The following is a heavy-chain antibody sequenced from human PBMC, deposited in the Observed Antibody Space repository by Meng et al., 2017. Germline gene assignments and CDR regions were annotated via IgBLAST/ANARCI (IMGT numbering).Heavy chain of an antibody. CDR3: ARVNYDSSGYYPFDY. J-gene: IGHJ4*02. CDR2: INPNSGGT. V-gene: IGHV1-2*06. D-gene: IGHD3-22*01. CDR1: GYTFTGYY. Sequence: QVQLVQSGGEVKKPGAAVKVSCKASGYTFTGYYMHWVRQAPGQGLEWMGRINPNSGGTNYAQKFQGKVTMTRDTSISTAYMELSRLRSDDTAVYYCARVNYDSSGYYPFDYWGQGTLVTVSS.